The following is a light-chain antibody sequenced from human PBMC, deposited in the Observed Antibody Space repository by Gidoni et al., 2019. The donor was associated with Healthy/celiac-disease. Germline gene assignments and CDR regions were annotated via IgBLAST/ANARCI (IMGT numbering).Light chain of an antibody. J-gene: IGKJ2*01. V-gene: IGKV3-20*01. CDR2: GAS. CDR3: QQYGSSPRGYT. CDR1: QSVSSSY. Sequence: EIVLTPSPGTLSLSPGERATLTCRASQSVSSSYLAWYQQKPGQAPRLLIYGASSRATGIPDRFSGSGSGTDVTLTISRLEPEDFAVYYCQQYGSSPRGYTFGQGTKLEIK.